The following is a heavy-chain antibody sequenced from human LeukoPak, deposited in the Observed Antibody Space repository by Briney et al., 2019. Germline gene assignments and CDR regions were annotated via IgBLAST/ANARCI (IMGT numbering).Heavy chain of an antibody. CDR3: ARGFDYYDSSGYSLDI. V-gene: IGHV1-2*02. J-gene: IGHJ3*02. D-gene: IGHD3-22*01. CDR2: INPNSGGT. Sequence: ASVKVSCKASGYTFTSYDINWVRQAPGQGLEWMGWINPNSGGTNYAQKFQGRVTMTRDTSISTAYMELSRLRSDDTAVYYCARGFDYYDSSGYSLDIWGQGTMVTVSS. CDR1: GYTFTSYD.